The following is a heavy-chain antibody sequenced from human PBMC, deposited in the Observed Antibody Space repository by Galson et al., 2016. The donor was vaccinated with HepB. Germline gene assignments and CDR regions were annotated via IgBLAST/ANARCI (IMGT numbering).Heavy chain of an antibody. J-gene: IGHJ4*02. D-gene: IGHD2-15*01. CDR2: ISVDNGHT. V-gene: IGHV1-18*01. CDR1: GYTFTSYG. Sequence: SVKVSCKASGYTFTSYGISWVRQAPGQGLEWMGWISVDNGHTNHAQKFQGRVTMTADTSPGTAYMELRSLRSDDTAVYYCARVDCSGDACYSETHWGQGTLVTVSS. CDR3: ARVDCSGDACYSETH.